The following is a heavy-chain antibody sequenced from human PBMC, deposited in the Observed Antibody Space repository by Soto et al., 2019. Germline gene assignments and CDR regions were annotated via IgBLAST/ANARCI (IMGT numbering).Heavy chain of an antibody. Sequence: EVQLVESGGGLVQPGGSLKLSCAASGFTFSGSAMHWVRQASGKGLEWVGRIRSKANSYATAYAASVKGRFTISRDDSKNKGYLQMESLKTEDTAVYYCNSLAVSWWEPWDYWGQGTLVTVSS. V-gene: IGHV3-73*02. CDR1: GFTFSGSA. CDR3: NSLAVSWWEPWDY. D-gene: IGHD1-26*01. CDR2: IRSKANSYAT. J-gene: IGHJ4*02.